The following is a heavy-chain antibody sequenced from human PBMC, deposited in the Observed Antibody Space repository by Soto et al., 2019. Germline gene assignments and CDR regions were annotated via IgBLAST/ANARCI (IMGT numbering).Heavy chain of an antibody. CDR2: ITPTLGTT. J-gene: IGHJ4*02. CDR3: ARGFTTGAIIEGFDF. D-gene: IGHD1-1*01. CDR1: GATFSGSA. Sequence: QVQPVQSGAEVKRPVSSVKVSCKASGATFSGSAFSWVRQAPGQGLEWMGGITPTLGTTNYAQHLQGRVTISADESTGTSFMELSRLTCADTAVYYCARGFTTGAIIEGFDFWGQGTLVTVSS. V-gene: IGHV1-69*01.